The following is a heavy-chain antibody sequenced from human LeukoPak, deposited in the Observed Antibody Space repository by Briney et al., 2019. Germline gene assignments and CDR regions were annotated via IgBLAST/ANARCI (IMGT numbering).Heavy chain of an antibody. D-gene: IGHD2-2*01. CDR2: IKQDGSEN. Sequence: GGSLRLSCAASGFTFNTYYMTWVRQAPGKGLEWVAGIKQDGSENYYMDSVKGRFTISIDNSRNSLYLQMNSLRAEDTAVYFCARERYCTSATCYVGVPFDSWGQGTLVTVSS. V-gene: IGHV3-7*01. CDR3: ARERYCTSATCYVGVPFDS. J-gene: IGHJ4*02. CDR1: GFTFNTYY.